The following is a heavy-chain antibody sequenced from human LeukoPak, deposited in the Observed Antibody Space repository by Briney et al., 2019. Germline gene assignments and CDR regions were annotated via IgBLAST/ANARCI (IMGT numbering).Heavy chain of an antibody. CDR1: GLTFSSYA. D-gene: IGHD1-26*01. J-gene: IGHJ1*01. CDR2: ISGSGTST. V-gene: IGHV3-23*01. Sequence: GGSLRLSCAAPGLTFSSYAMSWVRQAPGKGLEWVLGISGSGTSTHADSVKGRFTISRDNSKNTLYLQMNSLRAEDTAVYYCAKEGRVGASVYFQDWGQGTLVTVSS. CDR3: AKEGRVGASVYFQD.